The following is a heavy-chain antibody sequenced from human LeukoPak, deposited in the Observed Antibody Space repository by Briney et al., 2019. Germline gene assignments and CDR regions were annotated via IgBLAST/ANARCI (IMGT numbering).Heavy chain of an antibody. D-gene: IGHD5/OR15-5a*01. CDR3: ARDSDIYALGDEYFQH. CDR2: IIPIFGTA. J-gene: IGHJ1*01. Sequence: SVKVSCKASGGTFSSYAISWVRQAPGQGLEWMGRIIPIFGTANYAQKFQGRVTITTDESTSTAYMELSSLRSEDTAVYYCARDSDIYALGDEYFQHWGQGTLVTVSS. V-gene: IGHV1-69*05. CDR1: GGTFSSYA.